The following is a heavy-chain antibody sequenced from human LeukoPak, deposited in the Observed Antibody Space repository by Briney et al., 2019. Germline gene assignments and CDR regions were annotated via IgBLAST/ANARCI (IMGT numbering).Heavy chain of an antibody. CDR1: GYTFTSYD. J-gene: IGHJ5*02. D-gene: IGHD3-3*01. Sequence: ASVKVSCKASGYTFTSYDINWVRQATGQGLGWMGWMNPNSGNTGYAQKFQGRVTMTRNTSISTAYMELSSLRSEDTAVYYCARGIHYDFWSGYQTFDPWGQGTLVTVSS. V-gene: IGHV1-8*01. CDR3: ARGIHYDFWSGYQTFDP. CDR2: MNPNSGNT.